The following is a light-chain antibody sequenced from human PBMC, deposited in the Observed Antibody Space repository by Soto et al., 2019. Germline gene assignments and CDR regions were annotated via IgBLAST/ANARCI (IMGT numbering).Light chain of an antibody. CDR1: NSNIGSYT. CDR3: AAWDDSLNGVA. Sequence: QSVLPQPPSASGTPGQRVTISCFGSNSNIGSYTVNWYQQHPGTAPKLLIYSSNQRPSGVPDRFSGSKSGTSASLAISGLQSEDEADYYCAAWDDSLNGVAFGGGTKLTVL. V-gene: IGLV1-44*01. CDR2: SSN. J-gene: IGLJ2*01.